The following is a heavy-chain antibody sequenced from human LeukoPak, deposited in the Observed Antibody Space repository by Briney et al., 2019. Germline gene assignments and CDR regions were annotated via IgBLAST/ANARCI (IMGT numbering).Heavy chain of an antibody. J-gene: IGHJ4*02. CDR1: GGSISSYY. CDR3: ARGQYSSSWEFDY. V-gene: IGHV4-34*01. CDR2: INHSGST. D-gene: IGHD6-13*01. Sequence: SETLSLTCTVSGGSISSYYWSWIRQPPGKGLEWIGEINHSGSTNYNPSLKSRVTISVDTSKNQFSLKLSSVTAADTAVYYCARGQYSSSWEFDYWGQGTLVTVSS.